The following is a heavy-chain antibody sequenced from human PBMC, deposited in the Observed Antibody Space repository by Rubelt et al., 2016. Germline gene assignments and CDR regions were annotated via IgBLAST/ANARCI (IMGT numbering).Heavy chain of an antibody. D-gene: IGHD3-10*01. Sequence: EVHLLDSGGGLVQPGGSLRLSCAASGFTFSHYVVNWVRQAPGKGLEWVGRIRHKASSYSTAYAASVKVRFTISRDDSKNPLFLQRNSLKTEDTAVYYCTRESRYHYIDYWGQGTLVTGSA. CDR2: IRHKASSYST. CDR3: TRESRYHYIDY. J-gene: IGHJ4*02. CDR1: GFTFSHYV. V-gene: IGHV3-72*01.